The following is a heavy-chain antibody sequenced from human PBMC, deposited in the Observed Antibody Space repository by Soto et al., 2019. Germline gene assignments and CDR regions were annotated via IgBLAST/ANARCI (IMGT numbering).Heavy chain of an antibody. V-gene: IGHV3-21*01. CDR1: GFTFDDYT. D-gene: IGHD4-4*01. Sequence: GGSLRLSCAASGFTFDDYTMHWVRQAPGKGLEWVSCISSSSSYIDYADSVKGRFTISRDNSKNTLYLQMNSLRAEDTAVYYCARPLWRNDYNWGYFDLWGRGTLVTVSS. J-gene: IGHJ2*01. CDR3: ARPLWRNDYNWGYFDL. CDR2: ISSSSSYI.